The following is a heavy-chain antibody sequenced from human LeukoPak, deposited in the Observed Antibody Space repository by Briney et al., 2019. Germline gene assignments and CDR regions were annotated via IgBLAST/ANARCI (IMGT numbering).Heavy chain of an antibody. J-gene: IGHJ3*02. V-gene: IGHV6-1*01. D-gene: IGHD5-18*01. CDR3: ARRYLRKPGQNTAMVHGGKEDAFDT. Sequence: SQTLSLTCAISGDSVSSNSAAWNWIRQSPSRGLEWLGRTYYRSKWYNDYAVSVKSRITINPDTSKNQFSLKLSSVTAADTAVYYCARRYLRKPGQNTAMVHGGKEDAFDTWGQGTMVTVSS. CDR2: TYYRSKWYN. CDR1: GDSVSSNSAA.